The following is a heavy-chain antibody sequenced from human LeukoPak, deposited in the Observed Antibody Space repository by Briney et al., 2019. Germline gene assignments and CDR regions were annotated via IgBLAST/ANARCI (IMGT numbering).Heavy chain of an antibody. Sequence: SETLSLACTVSGYSINSGYYWSRIRQPPGKRLEWIGSIYYSGSTYSNPTLKSRLTISVDTSKNQISLNLTSVTAADAAVYYCTIFVVADPDAFEIWGQGTMVTVSS. J-gene: IGHJ3*02. CDR3: TIFVVADPDAFEI. D-gene: IGHD3-3*02. CDR1: GYSINSGYY. CDR2: IYYSGST. V-gene: IGHV4-38-2*02.